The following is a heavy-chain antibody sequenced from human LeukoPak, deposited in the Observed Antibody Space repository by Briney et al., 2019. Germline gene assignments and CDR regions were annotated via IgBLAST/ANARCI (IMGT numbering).Heavy chain of an antibody. Sequence: ASVKVSCKXSGYTFTGYYMHWVRQTPGQGLEWMGWINPNSGGTNYAQKFQGRVTMTEDTSTDTAYMELSSLRSEDTAVYYCAIDIYSGSPGSRQHWGQGTLVTVSS. J-gene: IGHJ1*01. V-gene: IGHV1-2*02. CDR3: AIDIYSGSPGSRQH. CDR1: GYTFTGYY. D-gene: IGHD1-26*01. CDR2: INPNSGGT.